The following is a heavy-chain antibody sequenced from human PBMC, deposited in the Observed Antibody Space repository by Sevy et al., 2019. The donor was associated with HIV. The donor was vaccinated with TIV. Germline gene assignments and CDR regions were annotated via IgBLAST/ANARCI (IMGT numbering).Heavy chain of an antibody. CDR3: AREAVALDY. D-gene: IGHD6-19*01. CDR1: GDSISSNNFY. Sequence: SETLSLTCTVSGDSISSNNFYWGWVRQLPEKGLEWDERIYYTGSAYYNPSPKSRVTISVDTSKNQFSLKLTSVTAADTAVYYCAREAVALDYWGQGTLVTVSS. CDR2: IYYTGSA. J-gene: IGHJ4*01. V-gene: IGHV4-39*02.